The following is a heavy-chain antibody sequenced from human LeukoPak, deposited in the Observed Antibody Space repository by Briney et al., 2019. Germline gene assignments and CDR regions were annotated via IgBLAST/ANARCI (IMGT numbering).Heavy chain of an antibody. D-gene: IGHD1-26*01. J-gene: IGHJ4*02. CDR1: GYSFTSYW. CDR2: IDPSDSYT. CDR3: AGPAQNLGFKSGFDY. Sequence: GESLKISCKGSGYSFTSYWISWVRQMPGKGLEWMGRIDPSDSYTNYSPSLQGHVTISADKSISTAYLQWNSLKASDTAMYYCAGPAQNLGFKSGFDYWGQGTLVTVSS. V-gene: IGHV5-10-1*01.